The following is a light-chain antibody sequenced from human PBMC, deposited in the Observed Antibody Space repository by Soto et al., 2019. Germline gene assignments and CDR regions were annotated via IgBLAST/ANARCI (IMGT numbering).Light chain of an antibody. V-gene: IGLV2-14*01. Sequence: QSALTQPASVSGPPGQSITISCTGTSSDIGGYDYVSWYQQYPGKAPKLTIFEVSNRPSGVSNRFSGSKSGNTASLTISGLQAEDEADYYCSSYTSSGPVFGGGTKVTVL. CDR2: EVS. CDR3: SSYTSSGPV. CDR1: SSDIGGYDY. J-gene: IGLJ3*02.